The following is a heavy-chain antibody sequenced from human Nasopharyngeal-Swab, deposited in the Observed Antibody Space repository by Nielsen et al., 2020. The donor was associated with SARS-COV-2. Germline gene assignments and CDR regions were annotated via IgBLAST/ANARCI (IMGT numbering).Heavy chain of an antibody. CDR2: IYYSGST. Sequence: SETLSLTCTVSGGSISSGGYYWSGIRQHPGKGLEWIGYIYYSGSTYYNPSLKSRVTISVDTSKNQFSLKLSSVTAADTAVYYCARERGELLVYYYYMDVWGKGTTVTVSS. CDR3: ARERGELLVYYYYMDV. J-gene: IGHJ6*03. V-gene: IGHV4-31*03. CDR1: GGSISSGGYY. D-gene: IGHD3-10*01.